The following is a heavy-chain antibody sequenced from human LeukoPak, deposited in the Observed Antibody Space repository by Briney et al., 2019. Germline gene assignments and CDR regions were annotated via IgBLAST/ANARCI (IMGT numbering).Heavy chain of an antibody. CDR2: IYYSGST. J-gene: IGHJ5*02. CDR1: GASISSSSYY. Sequence: SETLSLTCTVSGASISSSSYYWGWIRQPPGKGLEWIGSIYYSGSTYYNPSLKSRVTISVDTSKNQFSLKLSSVTAADTAVYYCASLLWFGEGNWFDPWGQGTLVTVSS. D-gene: IGHD3-10*01. CDR3: ASLLWFGEGNWFDP. V-gene: IGHV4-39*07.